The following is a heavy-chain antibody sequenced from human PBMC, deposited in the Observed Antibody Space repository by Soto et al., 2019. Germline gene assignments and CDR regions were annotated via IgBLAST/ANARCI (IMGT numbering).Heavy chain of an antibody. J-gene: IGHJ6*02. CDR3: ARGGYGDYVRGGATPPDYYYGMDV. V-gene: IGHV4-59*01. Sequence: SETLSLTCTVSGVSISFYYWSWIWQPPGKGLEWIAYIDSSGSTKYNPSLKSRVTISLDTSRNQLSLKLNSVTAADTAVYYCARGGYGDYVRGGATPPDYYYGMDVWGQGTTVTVSS. D-gene: IGHD4-17*01. CDR1: GVSISFYY. CDR2: IDSSGST.